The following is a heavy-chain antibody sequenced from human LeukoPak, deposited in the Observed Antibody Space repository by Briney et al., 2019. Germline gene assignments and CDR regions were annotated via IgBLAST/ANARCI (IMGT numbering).Heavy chain of an antibody. CDR2: INPNSGGT. Sequence: ASVKVSCKASGYTFTSHYMHWVRQAPGQGLEWMGRINPNSGGTNYAQKFQGRVTMTRDTSISTVYMELSRLRSDDTAVYYCARVGYYESSGYYEYWGQGTLVTVSS. CDR3: ARVGYYESSGYYEY. J-gene: IGHJ4*02. CDR1: GYTFTSHY. V-gene: IGHV1-2*06. D-gene: IGHD3-22*01.